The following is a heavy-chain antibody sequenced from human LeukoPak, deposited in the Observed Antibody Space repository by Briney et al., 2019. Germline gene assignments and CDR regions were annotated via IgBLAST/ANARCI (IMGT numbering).Heavy chain of an antibody. CDR1: GYTFTSYD. D-gene: IGHD3-10*01. V-gene: IGHV1-8*01. CDR2: MNPNSYNT. J-gene: IGHJ4*02. CDR3: AGSPHRYYFDY. Sequence: EASVKVSCKASGYTFTSYDINWVRQAAGQGLEWMGWMNPNSYNTGYAQKFQGRLTMTRNTSISTAYMELSSLRSEDTAVYYCAGSPHRYYFDYWGQGTLVTVSS.